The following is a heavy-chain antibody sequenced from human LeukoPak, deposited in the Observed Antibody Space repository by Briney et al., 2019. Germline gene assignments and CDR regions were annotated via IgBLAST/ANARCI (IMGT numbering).Heavy chain of an antibody. Sequence: SETLSLTCAVYGGSFSGYYWSWIRLPPGKGLEWIGEINHGGSTNYSPSLKSRVTISVDASKDQFSLKLTSVTAADTAEYYCARGGGVVHRDWFDPWGQGTLVTVSS. CDR2: INHGGST. D-gene: IGHD3-3*01. CDR3: ARGGGVVHRDWFDP. V-gene: IGHV4-34*01. J-gene: IGHJ5*02. CDR1: GGSFSGYY.